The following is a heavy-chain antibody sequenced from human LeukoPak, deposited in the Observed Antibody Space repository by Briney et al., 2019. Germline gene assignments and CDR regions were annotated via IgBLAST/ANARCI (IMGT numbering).Heavy chain of an antibody. Sequence: SETLSLICIVSGGSITSYYWSWIRQPPGKGLEWIGRIYTSGTTEYNPSLRSRVTISVDTSKNQFSLRLSSVTAADTAVYYCARGRGPDYDYYYMDVWGKGTTVTVSS. CDR2: IYTSGTT. V-gene: IGHV4-4*07. CDR1: GGSITSYY. CDR3: ARGRGPDYDYYYMDV. J-gene: IGHJ6*03.